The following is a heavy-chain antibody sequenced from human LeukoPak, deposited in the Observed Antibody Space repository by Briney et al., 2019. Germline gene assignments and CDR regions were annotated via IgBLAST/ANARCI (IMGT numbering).Heavy chain of an antibody. CDR3: AREGPSGSYLWGAFDI. Sequence: PSETLSLTCTVSGGSISSYYWSWIRQPPGKGLEWIGYIYYSGSTNYNPSLKSRVTISVDTSKNQFSLKLSSVTAADTAVYYCAREGPSGSYLWGAFDIWGQGTMVTVSS. D-gene: IGHD1-26*01. CDR2: IYYSGST. CDR1: GGSISSYY. V-gene: IGHV4-59*01. J-gene: IGHJ3*02.